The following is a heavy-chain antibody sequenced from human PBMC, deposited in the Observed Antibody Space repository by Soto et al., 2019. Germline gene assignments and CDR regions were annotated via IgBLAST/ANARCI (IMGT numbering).Heavy chain of an antibody. D-gene: IGHD3-3*01. CDR1: GGSFSGYY. CDR3: ARALLYYDFWSGWVRYYGMDV. J-gene: IGHJ6*02. Sequence: SETLSLTCAVYGGSFSGYYWSWIRQPPGKGLEWIGEINHSGSTIYNPSLKSRVTISVDTSKNQFSLKLSSVTAADTAVYYCARALLYYDFWSGWVRYYGMDVWGQGTTVTVSS. CDR2: INHSGST. V-gene: IGHV4-34*01.